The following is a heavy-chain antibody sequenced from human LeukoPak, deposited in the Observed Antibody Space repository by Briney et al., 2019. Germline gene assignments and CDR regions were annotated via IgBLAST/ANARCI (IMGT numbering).Heavy chain of an antibody. D-gene: IGHD1-1*01. Sequence: PGGSLRLSCAASGFTFSSYNMNWVRQAPGKGLEWVSYISSSSGYIYYADSVKGRFTISRDNAKKSLFLQLNSVKVEDTAVYYCARDGVLESSSVSYFDYWGQGTLVTVSS. J-gene: IGHJ4*02. CDR1: GFTFSSYN. CDR3: ARDGVLESSSVSYFDY. CDR2: ISSSSGYI. V-gene: IGHV3-21*01.